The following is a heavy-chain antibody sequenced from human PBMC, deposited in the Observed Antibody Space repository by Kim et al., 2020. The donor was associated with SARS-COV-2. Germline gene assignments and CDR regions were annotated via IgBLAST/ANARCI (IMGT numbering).Heavy chain of an antibody. CDR2: ISGGDGTT. J-gene: IGHJ5*02. CDR3: AKVGSWVCTGGRCYFRWLDP. D-gene: IGHD2-15*01. Sequence: GGSLRLSCAASGPTFSDYAMSWVRQTPGKGLQWFSTISGGDGTTYHADSVKGRFTVSRDNSKNTLYLQMSSLRAEDTAVYYCAKVGSWVCTGGRCYFRWLDPWGQGPLVTVSS. CDR1: GPTFSDYA. V-gene: IGHV3-23*01.